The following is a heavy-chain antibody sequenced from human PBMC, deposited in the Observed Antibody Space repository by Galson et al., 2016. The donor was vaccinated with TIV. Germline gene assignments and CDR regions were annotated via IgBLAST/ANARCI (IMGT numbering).Heavy chain of an antibody. D-gene: IGHD3-10*01. J-gene: IGHJ4*02. CDR2: ISYTGAST. Sequence: SLRLSCAASGFTFSTYAMNWLRQAPGKGLEWVSTISYTGASTYYTDSVKGRFTISRDNSKNTLYLQMNSLRAEDTAIYYCAKIRVRGVYYFDYWGQGTLVTVSS. CDR1: GFTFSTYA. V-gene: IGHV3-23*01. CDR3: AKIRVRGVYYFDY.